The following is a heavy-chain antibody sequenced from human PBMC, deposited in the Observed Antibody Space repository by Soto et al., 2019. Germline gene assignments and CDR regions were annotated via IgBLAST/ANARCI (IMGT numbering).Heavy chain of an antibody. Sequence: WASVKVSCKASGYTFTDYGISWVRQAPGQGLEWMGWISAYNGNTNYAQKLQGRVTMTADTSTSTAYMELRSLRSDDTAVYYCARRSSSTALYYYYGMDVWGQGTTVTVSS. J-gene: IGHJ6*02. CDR3: ARRSSSTALYYYYGMDV. CDR1: GYTFTDYG. CDR2: ISAYNGNT. D-gene: IGHD6-6*01. V-gene: IGHV1-18*01.